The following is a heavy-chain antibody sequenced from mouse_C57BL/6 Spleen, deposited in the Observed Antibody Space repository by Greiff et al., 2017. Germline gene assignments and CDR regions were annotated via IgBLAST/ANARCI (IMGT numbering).Heavy chain of an antibody. CDR2: IDPSDSYT. J-gene: IGHJ2*01. CDR3: ARRAYGNYFDY. CDR1: GYTFTSYW. Sequence: QVQLQQPGAELVKPGASVKLSCKASGYTFTSYWMQWVKQRPGQGLEWIGEIDPSDSYTNYNQKFKGKATFTVDTSSSTAYMQLSSLTSEDSAVYYCARRAYGNYFDYWGQGTTLTVSS. V-gene: IGHV1-50*01. D-gene: IGHD2-1*01.